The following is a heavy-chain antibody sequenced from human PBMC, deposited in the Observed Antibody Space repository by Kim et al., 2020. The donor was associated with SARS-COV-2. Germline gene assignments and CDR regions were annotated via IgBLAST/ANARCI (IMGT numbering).Heavy chain of an antibody. Sequence: GGSLRLSCEASGFTFSIYAMSWVRQAPGKGLEWVSAILASGDTTYYADSVKGRFTISRDNSKKALYLQLNSLRAEDTAVYYCAKELIPPDFYWGQGTLVTVSS. J-gene: IGHJ4*02. CDR2: ILASGDTT. V-gene: IGHV3-23*01. D-gene: IGHD2-21*02. CDR3: AKELIPPDFY. CDR1: GFTFSIYA.